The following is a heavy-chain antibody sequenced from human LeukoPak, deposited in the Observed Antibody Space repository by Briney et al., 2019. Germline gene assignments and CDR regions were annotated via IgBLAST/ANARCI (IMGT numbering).Heavy chain of an antibody. CDR3: VRDSQNWGYYDSSGYYSNAFNI. J-gene: IGHJ3*02. V-gene: IGHV1-69*13. CDR2: IIPIFGTA. CDR1: GYTFTSYA. D-gene: IGHD3-22*01. Sequence: GASAKVSCKASGYTFTSYAISWVRQAPGQGLEWMGGIIPIFGTANYAQKFQGRVTITADESTSTAYMELSSLRSEDTAVYYCVRDSQNWGYYDSSGYYSNAFNIWGQGTMVTVSS.